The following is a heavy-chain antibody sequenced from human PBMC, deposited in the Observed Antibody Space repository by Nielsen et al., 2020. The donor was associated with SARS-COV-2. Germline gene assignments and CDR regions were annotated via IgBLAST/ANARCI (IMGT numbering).Heavy chain of an antibody. CDR3: ARRLMIPFGAGTYHFDF. CDR1: GYSFSSYW. V-gene: IGHV5-51*01. Sequence: GESLKISCEASGYSFSSYWIAWVRQRPGKGLEWMGIIYPGDSETKYSPSFQGQVTMSVDKSLRTAYLQWRTLKASDTAMYYCARRLMIPFGAGTYHFDFWGQGTLVTVSS. CDR2: IYPGDSET. J-gene: IGHJ4*02. D-gene: IGHD3-16*01.